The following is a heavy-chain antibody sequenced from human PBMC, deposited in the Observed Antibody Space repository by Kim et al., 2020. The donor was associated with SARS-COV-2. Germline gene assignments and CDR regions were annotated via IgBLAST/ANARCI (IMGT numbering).Heavy chain of an antibody. J-gene: IGHJ4*02. CDR1: GGSFSGYY. V-gene: IGHV4-34*01. Sequence: SETLSLTCAVYGGSFSGYYWSWIRQPPGKGLEWIGEINHSGSTNYNPSLKSRVTISVDTSKNQFSLKLSSVTAADTAVYYCARGGLRYFDWLLSSYFDYWGQGTLVTVSS. D-gene: IGHD3-9*01. CDR2: INHSGST. CDR3: ARGGLRYFDWLLSSYFDY.